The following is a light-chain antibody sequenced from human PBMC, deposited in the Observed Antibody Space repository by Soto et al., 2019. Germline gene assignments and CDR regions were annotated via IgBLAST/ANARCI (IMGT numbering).Light chain of an antibody. CDR2: GNS. J-gene: IGLJ1*01. CDR3: QSYDSSLSWV. V-gene: IGLV1-40*01. CDR1: SSNIGAGYD. Sequence: SVLTKPPSVSGAPGQRVTISCTGSSSNIGAGYDVHWYQQLPGTAPKLLIYGNSNRPSGVPDRFSGSKSGTSASLAITGLQAEDEADYYCQSYDSSLSWVFGTGTKLTVL.